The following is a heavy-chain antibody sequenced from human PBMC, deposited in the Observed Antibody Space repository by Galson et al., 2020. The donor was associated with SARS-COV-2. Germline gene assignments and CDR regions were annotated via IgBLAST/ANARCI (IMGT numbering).Heavy chain of an antibody. D-gene: IGHD4-17*01. CDR3: AAMWAGMTTGGGY. J-gene: IGHJ4*02. CDR2: IVVSSGNT. Sequence: SVKVSCKASGFTFTSSAVQWVRQARGQRLEWIGWIVVSSGNTNYAQKFQERVTITRDMSISTAYMELSSLRSEDTAVYYCAAMWAGMTTGGGYWGQGTLVTVSS. CDR1: GFTFTSSA. V-gene: IGHV1-58*01.